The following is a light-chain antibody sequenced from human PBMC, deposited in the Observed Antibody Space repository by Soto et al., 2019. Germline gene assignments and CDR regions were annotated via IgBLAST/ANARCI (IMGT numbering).Light chain of an antibody. J-gene: IGKJ2*01. CDR2: GAF. CDR3: QQYESWPYT. V-gene: IGKV3-15*01. Sequence: EIVMTQSPVTLSVSPGERATLSYRASQSVSSNLAWYQQKLGQAPRLLIYGAFTRATGIPARFSVSGSGTEFTLTISSLQSEDFAVYYCQQYESWPYTFGQGTKLEIK. CDR1: QSVSSN.